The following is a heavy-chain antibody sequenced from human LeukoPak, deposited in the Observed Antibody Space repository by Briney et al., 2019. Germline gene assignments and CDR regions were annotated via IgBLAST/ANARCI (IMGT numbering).Heavy chain of an antibody. CDR1: GYTFTSYG. D-gene: IGHD3-22*01. J-gene: IGHJ6*02. Sequence: ASVKVSCKASGYTFTSYGISWVRQAPGQGLEWMGWISAYNGNTNYAQKLQGRVTMTTDTSTSTAYMELRNLRSDDTAVYYCARVSDSSGYYSLSGMDVWGQGTTVTVSS. V-gene: IGHV1-18*01. CDR2: ISAYNGNT. CDR3: ARVSDSSGYYSLSGMDV.